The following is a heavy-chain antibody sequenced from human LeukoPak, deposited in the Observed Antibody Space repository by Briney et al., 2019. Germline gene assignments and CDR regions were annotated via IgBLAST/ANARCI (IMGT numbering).Heavy chain of an antibody. CDR3: TKGGHLDY. V-gene: IGHV3-7*01. J-gene: IGHJ4*02. Sequence: GGSLRLPCSASGFSFSTFWMTWVRQAPGKGLEWVANMNADGSEKHYLDSVKGRFTISRDNAKNSVYLQMNSLRVEDTATYYCTKGGHLDYWGQGTLVTVSS. CDR2: MNADGSEK. D-gene: IGHD3-16*01. CDR1: GFSFSTFW.